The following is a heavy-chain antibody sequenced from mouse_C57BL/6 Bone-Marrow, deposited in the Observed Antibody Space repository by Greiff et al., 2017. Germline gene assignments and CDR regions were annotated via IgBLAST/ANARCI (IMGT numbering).Heavy chain of an antibody. V-gene: IGHV1-69*01. CDR3: AREGDYGSSYDVDY. Sequence: QVQLQQSGAELVMPGASVKLSCKASGYTFTSYWMHWVKQRPGQGLEWIGEIDPSDSYTNYNQKFKGKSTLTVDKSSSTAYMQLSSLTSEDSAVYYCAREGDYGSSYDVDYWGQGTTLTVSS. CDR2: IDPSDSYT. D-gene: IGHD1-1*01. J-gene: IGHJ2*01. CDR1: GYTFTSYW.